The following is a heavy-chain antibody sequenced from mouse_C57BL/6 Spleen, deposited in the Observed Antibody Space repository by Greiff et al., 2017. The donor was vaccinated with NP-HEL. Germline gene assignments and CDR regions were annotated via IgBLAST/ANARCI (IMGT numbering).Heavy chain of an antibody. J-gene: IGHJ3*01. CDR3: ARAPSTMVTNWFAY. D-gene: IGHD2-2*01. CDR1: GYTFTSYW. V-gene: IGHV1-61*01. CDR2: IYPSDSET. Sequence: QVQLQQPGAELVRPGSSVKLSCKASGYTFTSYWMDWVKQRPGQGLEWIGNIYPSDSETHYNQKFKDKATLTVDKSSSTAYMQLSSLTSEDSAVYYCARAPSTMVTNWFAYWGQGTLVTVSA.